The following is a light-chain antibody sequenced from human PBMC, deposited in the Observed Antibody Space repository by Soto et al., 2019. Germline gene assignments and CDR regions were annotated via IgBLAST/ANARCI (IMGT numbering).Light chain of an antibody. J-gene: IGKJ1*01. Sequence: DIQMTKSPSSLSASVGDRVTITCRASQSISSYLNWYQHKPGKAPKVLIYPASSLQRGVPSRFSGSGSWTDFTLTIITLQPEDFESYSSHHRHFNPRTSGHGTRVEMK. CDR2: PAS. CDR3: HHRHFNPRT. CDR1: QSISSY. V-gene: IGKV1-39*01.